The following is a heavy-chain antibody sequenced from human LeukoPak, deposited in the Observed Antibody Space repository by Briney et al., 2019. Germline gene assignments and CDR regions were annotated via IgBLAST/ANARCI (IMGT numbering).Heavy chain of an antibody. CDR1: GYTFINNW. V-gene: IGHV1-46*01. J-gene: IGHJ5*02. Sequence: ASVKVSCKASGYTFINNWMHWVRQAPGQGLEWIGLINPTGTGTLYAQKFQGRVTMTRDMSTSTDYMELSSLRSEDTAVYYCARDNSVGDIAWWFDPWGQGTLVTVSS. D-gene: IGHD3-10*01. CDR3: ARDNSVGDIAWWFDP. CDR2: INPTGTGT.